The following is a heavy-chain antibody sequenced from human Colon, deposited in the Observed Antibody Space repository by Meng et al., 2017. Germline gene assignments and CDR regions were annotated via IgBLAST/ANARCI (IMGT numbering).Heavy chain of an antibody. CDR3: AHRTTVTAVDY. V-gene: IGHV2-5*01. CDR2: IYWNDDK. CDR1: GFSVSTSGMV. Sequence: QIALKESGPTLVKPTQNLTPTCTDSGFSVSTSGMVVGWIRQPPGKALEWLAFIYWNDDKRYSPSLKSRVTITKDTSKNQVILTMTNMDPVDTATYYCAHRTTVTAVDYWGQGTLVTVSS. J-gene: IGHJ4*02. D-gene: IGHD4-17*01.